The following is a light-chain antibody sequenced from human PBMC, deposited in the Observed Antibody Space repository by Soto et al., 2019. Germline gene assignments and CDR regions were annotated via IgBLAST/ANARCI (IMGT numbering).Light chain of an antibody. CDR2: AAS. V-gene: IGKV1-8*01. J-gene: IGKJ1*01. Sequence: AIRMTQSPSSLSASTGDRVTITCRASQGIRSYLAWYQQKPGKAPKLLIYAASTLQSGVPSRFSGSGSGTAVTLTISCLQSEDFATYYCQQYYSYPRTFGQGTKFEIK. CDR3: QQYYSYPRT. CDR1: QGIRSY.